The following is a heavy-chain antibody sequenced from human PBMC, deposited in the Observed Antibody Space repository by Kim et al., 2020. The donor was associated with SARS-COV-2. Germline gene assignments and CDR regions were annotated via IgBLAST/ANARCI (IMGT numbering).Heavy chain of an antibody. CDR1: GGSISSYY. V-gene: IGHV4-59*01. CDR3: ARGTSFDY. CDR2: IYYSGST. Sequence: SETLSLTCTVSGGSISSYYWSRIRQPPGKGLEWIGYIYYSGSTNYNPSLKSRVTISVDTSKNQFSLKLSSVTAADTAVYYCARGTSFDYWGQGTLVTVSS. J-gene: IGHJ4*02.